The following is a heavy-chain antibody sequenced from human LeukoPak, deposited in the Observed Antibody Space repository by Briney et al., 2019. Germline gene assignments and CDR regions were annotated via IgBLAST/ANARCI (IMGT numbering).Heavy chain of an antibody. CDR1: GGSISRYY. J-gene: IGHJ4*02. V-gene: IGHV4-59*01. CDR3: AKESGYGIPYDY. Sequence: SETLSLTCTVPGGSISRYYWSWIRQPPGKGLEWIGYIYYSGSTNYNPSLKSRVTISVDTSKNQFSLKLSSVTAADTAVYYCAKESGYGIPYDYWGQGTLVTVSS. CDR2: IYYSGST. D-gene: IGHD5-12*01.